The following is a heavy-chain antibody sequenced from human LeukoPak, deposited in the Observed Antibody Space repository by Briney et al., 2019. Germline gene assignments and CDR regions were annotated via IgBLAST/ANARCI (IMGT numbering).Heavy chain of an antibody. V-gene: IGHV4-4*07. CDR1: GGSISSYY. CDR3: ARTSPRAATFDY. J-gene: IGHJ4*02. Sequence: SETLSLTCAVSGGSISSYYWSWIRQPAGKGLEWIGRIYTSGTTNYNPSLKSRVTMSVDTSKNQFSLNLNSVTAADTAVYYCARTSPRAATFDYWGEGTLVTVSS. D-gene: IGHD2-15*01. CDR2: IYTSGTT.